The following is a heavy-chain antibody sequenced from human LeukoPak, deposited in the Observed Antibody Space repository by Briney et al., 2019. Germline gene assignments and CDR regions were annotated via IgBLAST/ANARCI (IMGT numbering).Heavy chain of an antibody. CDR3: AKDLRGIQGGLDY. CDR2: IYYGENT. CDR1: GYSISSGYY. Sequence: SETLSLTCTVSGYSISSGYYWGWIRQPPGKGLEWIGNIYYGENTYYNPSLKSRVTISIDTSKNQFYLKLSSLTAADTAVYYCAKDLRGIQGGLDYWGQGTLVTVSS. D-gene: IGHD5-18*01. V-gene: IGHV4-38-2*02. J-gene: IGHJ4*02.